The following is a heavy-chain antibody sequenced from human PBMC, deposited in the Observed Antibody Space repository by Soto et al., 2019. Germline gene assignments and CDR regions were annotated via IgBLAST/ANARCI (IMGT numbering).Heavy chain of an antibody. CDR1: GFTLSDHY. CDR3: AKSLGIRYFDWLSNYYGMDV. J-gene: IGHJ6*02. Sequence: GGSLRLSCAGSGFTLSDHYIDWVRQAPGKGLEWVAVISYDGSNKYYADSVKGRFTISRDNSKNTLCLQMNSLRAEDTAVYYCAKSLGIRYFDWLSNYYGMDVWGQGTKVTVSS. V-gene: IGHV3-30*18. CDR2: ISYDGSNK. D-gene: IGHD3-9*01.